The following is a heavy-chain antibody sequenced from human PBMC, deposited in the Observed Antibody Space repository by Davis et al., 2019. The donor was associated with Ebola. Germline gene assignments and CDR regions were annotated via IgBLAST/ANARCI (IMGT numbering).Heavy chain of an antibody. CDR2: IKQDGSEK. D-gene: IGHD5-12*01. Sequence: GGSLRLSCAASGFTFSSYWMSWVRQAPGKGLEWVANIKQDGSEKYYVDSVKGRFTISRDNAKNTLYLQMNSLRAEDTAVYYCAKDRYSGYDWIKLYYYYYGMDVWGQGTTVTVSS. V-gene: IGHV3-7*01. J-gene: IGHJ6*02. CDR3: AKDRYSGYDWIKLYYYYYGMDV. CDR1: GFTFSSYW.